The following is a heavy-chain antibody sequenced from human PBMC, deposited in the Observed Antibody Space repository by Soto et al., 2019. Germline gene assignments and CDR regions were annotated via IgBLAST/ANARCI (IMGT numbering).Heavy chain of an antibody. CDR3: ARDPEYYYGSEQDHYYYYYYGMDV. J-gene: IGHJ6*02. CDR1: GFTFSSYG. V-gene: IGHV3-33*01. Sequence: QVQLVESGGGVVQPGRSLRLSCAASGFTFSSYGMHWVRQAPGKGLEWVAVIWYDGSNKYYADSVKGRFTISRDNSKNTQYLQMNSLRAEDTAVYYCARDPEYYYGSEQDHYYYYYYGMDVWGQGTTVTVSS. D-gene: IGHD3-10*01. CDR2: IWYDGSNK.